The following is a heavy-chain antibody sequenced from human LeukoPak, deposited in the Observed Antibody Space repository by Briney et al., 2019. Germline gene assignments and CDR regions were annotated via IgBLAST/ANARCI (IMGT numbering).Heavy chain of an antibody. Sequence: SETLSLTCTVSGVSISSYYWSWIRQPAGKGLEWIGRIYTSGSTNYNPSLKSRVTMSVDTSKNQFSLKLSSVTAADTAVYYCARDSVLRYFDWLGPFDPWGQGTLVTVSS. V-gene: IGHV4-4*07. CDR1: GVSISSYY. CDR2: IYTSGST. CDR3: ARDSVLRYFDWLGPFDP. J-gene: IGHJ5*02. D-gene: IGHD3-9*01.